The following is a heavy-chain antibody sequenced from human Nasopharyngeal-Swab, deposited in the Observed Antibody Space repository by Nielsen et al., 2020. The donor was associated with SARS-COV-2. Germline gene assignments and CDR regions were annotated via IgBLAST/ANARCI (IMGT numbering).Heavy chain of an antibody. Sequence: GGSLRLSCAASGFTFNTFAMSWVRQAPGKGLEWVSVISGGSDSTYYTDSVRGRFTISRDNSKNTLNLQMNNLRAEDTAIYYCAKDRDSGDDSEEYYHYYGMDVWGQGAPVTVSS. CDR3: AKDRDSGDDSEEYYHYYGMDV. CDR2: ISGGSDST. V-gene: IGHV3-23*01. J-gene: IGHJ6*02. CDR1: GFTFNTFA. D-gene: IGHD5-12*01.